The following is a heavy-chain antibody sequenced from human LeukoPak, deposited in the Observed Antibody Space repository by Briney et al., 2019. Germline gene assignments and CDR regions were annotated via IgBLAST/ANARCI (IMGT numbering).Heavy chain of an antibody. D-gene: IGHD2-2*02. V-gene: IGHV4-39*01. CDR1: GGSISSSSYY. Sequence: SETLSLTCTVSGGSISSSSYYWGWIRQPPGKGLEWIGSIYYSGSTYYNPSLKSRVTISVDTSKNQFSLKLSSVTAADTAVYYCARLGGGPAAISYYYYYMDVWGKGTTVTVSS. CDR2: IYYSGST. J-gene: IGHJ6*03. CDR3: ARLGGGPAAISYYYYYMDV.